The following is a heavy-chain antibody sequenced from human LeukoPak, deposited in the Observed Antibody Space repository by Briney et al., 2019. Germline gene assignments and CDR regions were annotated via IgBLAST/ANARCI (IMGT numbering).Heavy chain of an antibody. CDR2: FDPEDGGT. V-gene: IGHV1-24*01. CDR3: ATAGWPARYFDY. Sequence: GASVKVSCKVSGYTLTELSMHWVRQAPGKGLEWMGGFDPEDGGTIYAQKFQGRVTMTEDTSTDTAYMELSSVRSEDTAVYYCATAGWPARYFDYWGQGTLVTVSS. J-gene: IGHJ4*02. CDR1: GYTLTELS.